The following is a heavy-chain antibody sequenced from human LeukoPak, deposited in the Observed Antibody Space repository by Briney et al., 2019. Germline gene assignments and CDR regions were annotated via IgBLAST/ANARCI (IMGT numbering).Heavy chain of an antibody. J-gene: IGHJ6*03. V-gene: IGHV4-59*08. CDR3: ARHIGGGIEDMDV. D-gene: IGHD3-16*02. CDR2: IYVTGT. CDR1: GGSIGTYY. Sequence: PSETLSLTCTVSGGSIGTYYWSWIRQSPGKGLEWIGYIYVTGTRYKPYPQSGVTISVDRSRNQFFLKMSSVTAADTAVYYVARHIGGGIEDMDVWGKGTKVIVSS.